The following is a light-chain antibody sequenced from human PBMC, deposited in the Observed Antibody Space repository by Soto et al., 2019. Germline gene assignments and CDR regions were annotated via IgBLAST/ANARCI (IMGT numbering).Light chain of an antibody. Sequence: QSALTQPASVSGSPGQSITISCTGTSSDVGGYNYVSWYHQHPGKAPKFMIYDVSNRTSGVSNRFSGSKSGNKASLTISGLQAEDEADYYCSSYTSSSPLGHVVFGGGTKLTVL. CDR2: DVS. CDR3: SSYTSSSPLGHVV. CDR1: SSDVGGYNY. J-gene: IGLJ2*01. V-gene: IGLV2-14*01.